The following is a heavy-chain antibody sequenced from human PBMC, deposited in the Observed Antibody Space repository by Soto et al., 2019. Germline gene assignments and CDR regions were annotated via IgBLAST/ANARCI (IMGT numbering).Heavy chain of an antibody. J-gene: IGHJ4*02. D-gene: IGHD2-15*01. CDR2: SIPLFGIT. CDR3: ARDRWYGRTN. V-gene: IGHV1-69*12. Sequence: QVQLVQSGAEVKKPGSSVKVSCKASGGTFSSHGFNWVRQAPGQGLEWIGGSIPLFGITNHTQKFQDRITMTADASATTDYMKLKGHRSDDKTVYYCARDRWYGRTNGGEGTLLTVSS. CDR1: GGTFSSHG.